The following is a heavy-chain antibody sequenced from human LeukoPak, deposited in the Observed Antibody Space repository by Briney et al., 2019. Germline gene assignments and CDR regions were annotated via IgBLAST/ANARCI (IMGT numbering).Heavy chain of an antibody. V-gene: IGHV4-4*07. D-gene: IGHD3-22*01. CDR2: IYTSGST. J-gene: IGHJ4*02. CDR1: GGSISSYY. Sequence: SETLSLTCTVSGGSISSYYWSWIRQPAGKGLEWIGRIYTSGSTNYNPSLKSRVTMSVDTSKNQFSLKLSSVTAADTAVYYCAKAEYYYDSSGYCLDYWRQGTLVTVSS. CDR3: AKAEYYYDSSGYCLDY.